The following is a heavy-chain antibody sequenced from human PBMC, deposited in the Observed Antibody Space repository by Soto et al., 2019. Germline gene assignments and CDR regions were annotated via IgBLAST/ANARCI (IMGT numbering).Heavy chain of an antibody. CDR3: AAELYSGGTCCSFDI. CDR1: GFAFGNSA. D-gene: IGHD2-15*01. CDR2: IVVGSGST. V-gene: IGHV1-58*01. J-gene: IGHJ3*02. Sequence: SVKVSCKTSGFAFGNSAVQWVRQARGQRLEWMGWIVVGSGSTNYEQRFQKRVTITRDMSTSTVHMELSCLSSEDTAVYYCAAELYSGGTCCSFDIWGQGTTVTVSS.